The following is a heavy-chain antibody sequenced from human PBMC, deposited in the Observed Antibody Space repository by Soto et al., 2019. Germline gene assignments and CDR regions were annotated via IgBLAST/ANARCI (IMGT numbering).Heavy chain of an antibody. V-gene: IGHV1-18*01. J-gene: IGHJ4*02. CDR1: GYTFTSYG. CDR3: ARSDDIVVVVAAF. CDR2: ISAYNGNT. Sequence: GASVKVSCKASGYTFTSYGISCVRQAPGQGLEWMGWISAYNGNTNYAQKFQGRVTITRDTSASTAYMELSSLRSEDTAVYYCARSDDIVVVVAAFWGQGTLVTVSS. D-gene: IGHD2-15*01.